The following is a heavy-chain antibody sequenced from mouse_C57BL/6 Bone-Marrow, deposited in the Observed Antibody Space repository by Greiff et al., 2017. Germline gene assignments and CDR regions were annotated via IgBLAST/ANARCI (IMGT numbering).Heavy chain of an antibody. CDR3: TTRYYPFAY. CDR2: IDPENGDT. J-gene: IGHJ3*01. Sequence: VQLQQSGAELVRPGASVKLSCTASGFNIKDDYMHWVKQRPEQGLEWIGWIDPENGDTEYASKFQGKATITADTSSNTAYLQLSSLTSEDTAVYYCTTRYYPFAYWGQGTLVTVSA. V-gene: IGHV14-4*01. CDR1: GFNIKDDY. D-gene: IGHD2-3*01.